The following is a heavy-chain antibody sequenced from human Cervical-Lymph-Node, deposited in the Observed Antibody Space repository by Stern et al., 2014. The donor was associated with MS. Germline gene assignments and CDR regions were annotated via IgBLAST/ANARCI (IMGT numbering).Heavy chain of an antibody. V-gene: IGHV1-2*06. Sequence: VQLVQSGAEVKKPGASVKVSCKASGYTFTGYYMPWGRQAPGQGLEWMGRIKPNRGGTNYAQKFQGRVHLTRDTSISIAYMELSRLRSDDTAVYYCARVGVDAFDIWCQGTMVTVSS. J-gene: IGHJ3*02. CDR3: ARVGVDAFDI. CDR2: IKPNRGGT. CDR1: GYTFTGYY.